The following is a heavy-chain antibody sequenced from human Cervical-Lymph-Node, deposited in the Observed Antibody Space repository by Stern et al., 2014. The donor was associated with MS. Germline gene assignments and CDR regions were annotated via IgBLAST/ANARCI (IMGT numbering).Heavy chain of an antibody. J-gene: IGHJ3*02. CDR2: LYHSGST. CDR1: GGSISSSNW. CDR3: ARDDGSGTLLVFDI. D-gene: IGHD3-10*01. Sequence: QVQLQESGPGLVKPSGTLSLTCAVSGGSISSSNWWSWVRQTPGKGLEWIGELYHSGSTNSNPSLKSRVTISVDKSKTQFSLKLSSVTAADTAVYYCARDDGSGTLLVFDIWGQGTMVTVSS. V-gene: IGHV4-4*02.